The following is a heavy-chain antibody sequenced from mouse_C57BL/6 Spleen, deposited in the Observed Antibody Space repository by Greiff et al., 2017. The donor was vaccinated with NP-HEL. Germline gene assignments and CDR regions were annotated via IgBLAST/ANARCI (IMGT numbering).Heavy chain of an antibody. V-gene: IGHV14-4*01. CDR2: IDPENGDT. D-gene: IGHD1-1*02. CDR3: TLYGYAMDD. J-gene: IGHJ4*01. Sequence: EVQLQESGAELARPGASVKLSCTASGFNIKDDYMHWVKQRPEQGLEWIGWIDPENGDTEYASKFQGKATITADTSSNTAYLQLSSLTSEDTAVYYCTLYGYAMDDWGQGTSVTVSS. CDR1: GFNIKDDY.